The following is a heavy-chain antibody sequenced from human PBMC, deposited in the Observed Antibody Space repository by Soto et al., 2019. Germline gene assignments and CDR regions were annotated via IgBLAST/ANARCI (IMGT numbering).Heavy chain of an antibody. Sequence: GASVKVSCKASGYTFTSYYMHWVRQAPGQGLEWMGIINPSGGSTSYAQKLQGRVTMTRDTSTSTVYMELSSLRSEDTAVYYCARGGYLRGPWPGYYYYYGMDVWGQGTTVTVSS. CDR1: GYTFTSYY. V-gene: IGHV1-46*01. D-gene: IGHD1-26*01. J-gene: IGHJ6*02. CDR3: ARGGYLRGPWPGYYYYYGMDV. CDR2: INPSGGST.